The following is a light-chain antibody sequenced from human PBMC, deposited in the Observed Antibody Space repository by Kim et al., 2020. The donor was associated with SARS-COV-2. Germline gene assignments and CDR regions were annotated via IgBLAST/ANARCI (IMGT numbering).Light chain of an antibody. J-gene: IGLJ1*01. CDR2: QDS. CDR3: QAWDSSTEV. Sequence: SVSPGQTASITCSGDKLGDKYACWYQQKPGQSPVLVIYQDSKRPSGITERFSGSNSGNTATLTISGTQAMDEADYYCQAWDSSTEVFGTGTKVTV. V-gene: IGLV3-1*01. CDR1: KLGDKY.